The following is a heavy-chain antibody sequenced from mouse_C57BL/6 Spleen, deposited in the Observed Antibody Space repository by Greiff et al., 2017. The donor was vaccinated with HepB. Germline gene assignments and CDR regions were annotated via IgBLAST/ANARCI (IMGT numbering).Heavy chain of an antibody. V-gene: IGHV1-69*01. J-gene: IGHJ1*03. Sequence: QVQLQQSGAELMMPGASVKLSCKASGYTFTSYWMHWVKQRPGQGLEWIGEIDPSDSYTNYNQKFKGKSTLTVDKSSSTAYMQLSSLTSEDSAVYYCARALTGNCDLDVWGTGTTVTVSS. CDR2: IDPSDSYT. D-gene: IGHD2-1*01. CDR1: GYTFTSYW. CDR3: ARALTGNCDLDV.